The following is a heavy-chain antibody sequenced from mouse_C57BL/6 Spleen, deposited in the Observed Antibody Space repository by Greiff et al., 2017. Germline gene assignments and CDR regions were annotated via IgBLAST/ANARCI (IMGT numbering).Heavy chain of an antibody. V-gene: IGHV5-16*01. CDR1: GFTFSDYY. CDR3: ARDTDYGSSFYFDV. D-gene: IGHD1-1*01. J-gene: IGHJ1*03. Sequence: EVKLVESEGGLVQPGSSMKLSCTASGFTFSDYYMAWVRQVPEKGLEWVANINYDGSSTYYLDSLKSRFIISRDNAKNILYLQMSSLKSEDTATYYCARDTDYGSSFYFDVWGTGTTVTVSS. CDR2: INYDGSST.